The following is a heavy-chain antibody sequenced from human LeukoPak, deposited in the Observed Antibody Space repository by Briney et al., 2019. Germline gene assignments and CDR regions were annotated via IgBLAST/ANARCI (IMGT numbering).Heavy chain of an antibody. Sequence: AGGSLRLSCAASGFTIDDYAMHWVRQAPRQGLEWVSLISGDGGSTYYADSVKGRFTISRDNSKNSLYLQMNSLRTEDTALYYCAKDGPVVVTAIDYGVDVWGQGTTVTVSS. J-gene: IGHJ6*02. CDR1: GFTIDDYA. CDR2: ISGDGGST. V-gene: IGHV3-43*02. D-gene: IGHD2-21*02. CDR3: AKDGPVVVTAIDYGVDV.